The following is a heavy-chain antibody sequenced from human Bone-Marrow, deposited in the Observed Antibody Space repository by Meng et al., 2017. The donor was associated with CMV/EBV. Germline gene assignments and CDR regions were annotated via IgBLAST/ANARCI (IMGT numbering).Heavy chain of an antibody. CDR3: ARDVGVVPAAGFDY. CDR1: GYTFTNYG. D-gene: IGHD2-2*01. J-gene: IGHJ4*02. Sequence: ASVKVSCKTSGYTFTNYGVHWVRQAPGQGLEWMGWISGYGNTNYAHNFRARFTMTTDTSTSTAYMELRSLRSDDTAVYYCARDVGVVPAAGFDYWGQGTLVTVSS. V-gene: IGHV1-18*01. CDR2: ISGYGNT.